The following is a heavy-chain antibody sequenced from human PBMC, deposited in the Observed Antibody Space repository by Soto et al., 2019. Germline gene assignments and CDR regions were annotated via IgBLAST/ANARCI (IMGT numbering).Heavy chain of an antibody. CDR2: ISAYNGNT. CDR1: GYTFTSYG. V-gene: IGHV1-18*01. Sequence: QVQLVQSGAEVKKPGASVKVSCKASGYTFTSYGISWVRQAPGQGLGWMGGISAYNGNTNYSQKLQGRVTMTTDTSTSTAYMELRSLRSDDTAVYYCASDYPRGGYNHYWGQGTLVTVSS. J-gene: IGHJ4*02. D-gene: IGHD5-12*01. CDR3: ASDYPRGGYNHY.